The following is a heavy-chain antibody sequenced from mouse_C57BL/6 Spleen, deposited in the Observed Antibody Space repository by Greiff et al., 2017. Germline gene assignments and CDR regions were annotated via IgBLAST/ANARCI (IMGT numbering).Heavy chain of an antibody. CDR3: ARQRGAFDY. CDR2: ISSGGSYT. CDR1: GFTFSSYG. Sequence: VQLKESGGDLVKPGGSLKLSCAASGFTFSSYGMSWVRQTPDKRLEWVATISSGGSYTYYPDSVKGRFTISRDNAKNTLYLQMSSLKSEDTAMYYCARQRGAFDYWGQGTTLTVSS. J-gene: IGHJ2*01. V-gene: IGHV5-6*01.